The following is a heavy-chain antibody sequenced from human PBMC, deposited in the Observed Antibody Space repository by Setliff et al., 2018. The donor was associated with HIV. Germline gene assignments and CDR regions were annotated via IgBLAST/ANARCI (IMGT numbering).Heavy chain of an antibody. CDR1: GYTFNDYA. D-gene: IGHD3-22*01. V-gene: IGHV3-23*01. Sequence: PGESLKISCAASGYTFNDYAMSWVRQAPGKGLEWVSTIAGNAINTYHADSVKGRFNIYRDNSKNTLSLQMSSLRAEDTAVYFCAKGFYYDTGDGRVRAFDIWGQGTMVTVSS. J-gene: IGHJ3*02. CDR2: IAGNAINT. CDR3: AKGFYYDTGDGRVRAFDI.